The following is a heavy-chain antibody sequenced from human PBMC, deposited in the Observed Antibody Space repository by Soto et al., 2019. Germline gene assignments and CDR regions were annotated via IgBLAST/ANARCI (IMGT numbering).Heavy chain of an antibody. CDR2: ISGSGGST. D-gene: IGHD2-2*01. J-gene: IGHJ3*02. V-gene: IGHV3-23*01. CDR1: GFTFSSYA. Sequence: GGSLRLSCAASGFTFSSYAMSWVRQAPGKGLEWVSAISGSGGSTYYADSVKGRFTISRDNSKNTLYLQMNSLRAEDTAVYYCAKGHEIADIVVVPAAMYAFDIWGQGTMVTVSS. CDR3: AKGHEIADIVVVPAAMYAFDI.